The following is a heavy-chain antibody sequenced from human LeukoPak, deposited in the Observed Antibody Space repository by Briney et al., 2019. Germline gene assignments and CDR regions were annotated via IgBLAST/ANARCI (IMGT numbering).Heavy chain of an antibody. J-gene: IGHJ5*01. Sequence: SETLSLTCTVSGGSISSYYWGWIRQPPGKGLEWIGTIFHSGSTYYNPSLKSRVTISVDTSKSQFSLKLTSVTAADMAVYYCARDRGSGTLKNWFDSWGQGILVTVSS. CDR2: IFHSGST. CDR3: ARDRGSGTLKNWFDS. V-gene: IGHV4-59*01. CDR1: GGSISSYY. D-gene: IGHD3-10*01.